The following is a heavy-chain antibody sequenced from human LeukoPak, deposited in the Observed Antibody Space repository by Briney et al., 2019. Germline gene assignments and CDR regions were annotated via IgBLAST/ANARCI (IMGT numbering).Heavy chain of an antibody. V-gene: IGHV4-59*01. CDR1: GGSISSYY. J-gene: IGHJ4*02. D-gene: IGHD4-17*01. CDR3: ARGSDFGDY. Sequence: PSETLSLTCTVPGGSISSYYWTWIRQPPGKGLEWIGYIYYSGSTNYNPSLKGRVTMSVDTSKNQFSLRLSSVTAADTAVYYCARGSDFGDYWGQGTLVTVSS. CDR2: IYYSGST.